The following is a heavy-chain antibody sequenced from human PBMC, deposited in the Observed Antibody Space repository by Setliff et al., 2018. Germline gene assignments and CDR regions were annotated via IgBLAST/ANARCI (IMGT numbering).Heavy chain of an antibody. CDR1: GFTFWSYA. CDR3: VKGSSDSRPYYFDY. J-gene: IGHJ4*02. V-gene: IGHV3-23*01. D-gene: IGHD2-2*01. Sequence: PGGSLRLSCAASGFTFWSYAMSWVRQAPGKGLEWISAITHSGWDTYHADSVKGRFTISXXXSXXXXXXXXXXXRXEDTAVYFCVKGSSDSRPYYFDYWGQGMLVTVSS. CDR2: ITHSGWDT.